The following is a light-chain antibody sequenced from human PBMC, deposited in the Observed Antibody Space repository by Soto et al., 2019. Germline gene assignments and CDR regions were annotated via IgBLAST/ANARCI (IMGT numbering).Light chain of an antibody. CDR3: QQYNNWPPYT. V-gene: IGKV3-15*01. CDR1: QSVSSN. CDR2: GAS. J-gene: IGKJ2*01. Sequence: EIVMTQSPATLSVSPGERATLSCRASQSVSSNLAWYKQKPGQAPRLLIYGASTRSTGIPAMFSGSGSGTEFTLTISSLQSEDFAVYYCQQYNNWPPYTFGQGNKLEIK.